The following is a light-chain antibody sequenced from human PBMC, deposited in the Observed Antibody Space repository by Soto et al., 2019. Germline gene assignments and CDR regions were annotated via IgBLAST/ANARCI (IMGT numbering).Light chain of an antibody. CDR2: DND. J-gene: IGLJ3*02. Sequence: QSVLTQPPSVSAAPGQTVTISCSGSSSNIGNNFVSWFQQLPGTAPKLLIYDNDKRPSGIPDRFSGSKSGTSATLDITGLQTGDEADYYCGAWDSTLIWVFGGGTKLTVL. CDR1: SSNIGNNF. V-gene: IGLV1-51*01. CDR3: GAWDSTLIWV.